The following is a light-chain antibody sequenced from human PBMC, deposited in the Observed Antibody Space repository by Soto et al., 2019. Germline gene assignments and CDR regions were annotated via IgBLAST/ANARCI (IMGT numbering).Light chain of an antibody. CDR1: SGHSSYA. CDR2: VNMDGSH. J-gene: IGLJ3*02. Sequence: QSVLTQSPSASASLGASVKLTCTLSSGHSSYAITWLQQQPEKGPRYLMKVNMDGSHSKGDGIPDRFSGSSSGTERYLAISGLQSEDEAHYYCQTWGAGFRVFGGGTKLTVL. V-gene: IGLV4-69*01. CDR3: QTWGAGFRV.